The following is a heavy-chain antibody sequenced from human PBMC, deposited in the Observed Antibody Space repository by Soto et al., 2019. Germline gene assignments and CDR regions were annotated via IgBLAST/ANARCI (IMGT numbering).Heavy chain of an antibody. Sequence: PSETLSLTCAVYGGSFSGYYWSWIRQPPGKGLEWIGEINHSGSTNYNPSLKSRVTISVDTSKNQFSLKLSSVTAADTAVYYCASSGLQQWLTDKTDYWGQGTLVTVSS. V-gene: IGHV4-34*01. CDR3: ASSGLQQWLTDKTDY. D-gene: IGHD6-19*01. J-gene: IGHJ4*02. CDR2: INHSGST. CDR1: GGSFSGYY.